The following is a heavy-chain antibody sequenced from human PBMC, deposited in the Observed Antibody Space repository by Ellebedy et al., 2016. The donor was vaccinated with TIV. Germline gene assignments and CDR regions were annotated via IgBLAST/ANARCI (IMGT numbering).Heavy chain of an antibody. D-gene: IGHD5-24*01. Sequence: GESLKISCAASGFTFNNYAISSVRQAPGKGLEWVSTISHTGSRTYYANSVEGRFIISRDNSKNILYLKMNSLRAEDTAIYYCAKDQVEGDGRWVFDSWGQGTVVTVSS. CDR3: AKDQVEGDGRWVFDS. CDR2: ISHTGSRT. V-gene: IGHV3-23*01. J-gene: IGHJ3*01. CDR1: GFTFNNYA.